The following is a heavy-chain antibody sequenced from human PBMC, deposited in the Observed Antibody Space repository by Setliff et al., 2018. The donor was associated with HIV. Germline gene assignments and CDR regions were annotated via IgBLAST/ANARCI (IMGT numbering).Heavy chain of an antibody. J-gene: IGHJ6*02. D-gene: IGHD6-6*01. CDR3: ARDRGSSSDYHYYGMDV. V-gene: IGHV4-39*07. CDR2: IYYDGST. CDR1: GGSISTSSYY. Sequence: SETLSLTCTVSGGSISTSSYYWVWIRQSPGKGLEWIGTIYYDGSTYYNPSRKSRGTILGDTSKNQFSLKLRSVTAADTAVYYCARDRGSSSDYHYYGMDVWGQGTTVTVSS.